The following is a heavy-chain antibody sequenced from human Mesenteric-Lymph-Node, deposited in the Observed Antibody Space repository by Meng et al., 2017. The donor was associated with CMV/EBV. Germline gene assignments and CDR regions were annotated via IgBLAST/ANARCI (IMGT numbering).Heavy chain of an antibody. V-gene: IGHV4-39*07. CDR3: ARDGTYSGLN. CDR2: IFYSGTT. D-gene: IGHD5-12*01. CDR1: GASISSYNSY. Sequence: LACTVSGASISSYNSYWDWIRQPPGKGLEWIGSIFYSGTTYYNPSYKSRITMSVDTSKNQFSLNLNSVTAADTAVYFCARDGTYSGLNWGQGTLVTVSS. J-gene: IGHJ4*02.